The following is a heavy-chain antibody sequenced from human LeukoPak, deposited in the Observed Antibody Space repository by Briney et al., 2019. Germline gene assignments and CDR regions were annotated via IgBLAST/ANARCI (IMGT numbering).Heavy chain of an antibody. CDR1: GGSISSGNYY. D-gene: IGHD3-10*01. V-gene: IGHV4-30-4*01. CDR3: ARARFGELFYYYYGMDV. J-gene: IGHJ6*04. CDR2: IYYRGNT. Sequence: SQTLSLTCTVSGGSISSGNYYWSWIRQPPGTGLEWIGYIYYRGNTYYNPSLKSRVTLSVDTSKNQFSLKLTSVTAADTAVYYCARARFGELFYYYYGMDVGGKGTMVTVS.